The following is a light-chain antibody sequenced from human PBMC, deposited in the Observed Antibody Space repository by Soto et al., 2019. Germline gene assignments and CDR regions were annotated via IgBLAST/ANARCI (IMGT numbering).Light chain of an antibody. CDR1: QTISTY. J-gene: IGKJ1*01. CDR2: AAS. V-gene: IGKV1-39*01. CDR3: QQSYRTPRT. Sequence: DIQMTQSPSSLSASVGDRVTIACRASQTISTYLNWYQQKPGKAPKLLIYAASFSQSGVPSRFSGSGSGTDFTLTISSLQPEDFATYYCQQSYRTPRTFGQGTKVDIK.